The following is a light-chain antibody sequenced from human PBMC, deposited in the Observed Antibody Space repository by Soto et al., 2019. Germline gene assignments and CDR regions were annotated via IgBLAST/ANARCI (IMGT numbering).Light chain of an antibody. CDR1: QSISSW. J-gene: IGKJ1*01. CDR3: QQYNSYWT. CDR2: DAS. Sequence: DLQMTQSPSTLSASVGDRVTITCRASQSISSWFAWYQQKPGKAPKLLIYDASSLESGVSSRFSGSGSGTEFTLTISSLQPDDFATYYCQQYNSYWTFGQGTKVDI. V-gene: IGKV1-5*01.